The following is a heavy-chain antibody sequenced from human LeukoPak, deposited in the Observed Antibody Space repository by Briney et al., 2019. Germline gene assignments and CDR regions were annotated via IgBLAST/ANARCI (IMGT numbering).Heavy chain of an antibody. J-gene: IGHJ4*02. CDR3: ARIGYSSSCNDY. V-gene: IGHV3-74*01. CDR1: GFTFSSYW. Sequence: GSLRLSCAASGFTFSSYWMHWVRQAPGKGVVWVSRISTDGSSTNYADSVKGRFTISRDNAKNSLYLQMNSLRVEDTAVYYCARIGYSSSCNDYWGQGTLVTVSS. CDR2: ISTDGSST. D-gene: IGHD2-2*01.